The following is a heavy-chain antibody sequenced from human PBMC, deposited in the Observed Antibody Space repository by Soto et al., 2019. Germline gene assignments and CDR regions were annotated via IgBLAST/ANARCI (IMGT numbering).Heavy chain of an antibody. V-gene: IGHV4-30-4*01. CDR2: IYYSGST. CDR3: ARDGGADNAFDI. J-gene: IGHJ3*02. D-gene: IGHD3-16*01. CDR1: GGSISSGDYY. Sequence: QVQLQESGPGLVKPSQTLSLTCTVSGGSISSGDYYWSWIRQPPGKGLEWIGYIYYSGSTYYNPSLKSGVTIGVDTSENQFSLKLTSVTAADTAVYYCARDGGADNAFDIWGQGTMVTVSS.